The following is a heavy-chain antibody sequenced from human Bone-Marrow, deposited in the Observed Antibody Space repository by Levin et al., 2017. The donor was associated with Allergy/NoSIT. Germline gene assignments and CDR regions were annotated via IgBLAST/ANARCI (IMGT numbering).Heavy chain of an antibody. J-gene: IGHJ5*02. Sequence: PSETLSLTCAVYGGSFSGYYWSWIRQPPGKGLEWIGEINHSGSTNYNPSLKSRVTISVDTSKNQFSLKLSSVTAADTAVYYCARGVARGYCSGGSCYRMEARFDPWGQGTLVTVSS. V-gene: IGHV4-34*01. D-gene: IGHD2-15*01. CDR2: INHSGST. CDR3: ARGVARGYCSGGSCYRMEARFDP. CDR1: GGSFSGYY.